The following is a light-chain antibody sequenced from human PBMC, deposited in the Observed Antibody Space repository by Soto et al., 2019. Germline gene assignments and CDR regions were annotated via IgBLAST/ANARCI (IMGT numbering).Light chain of an antibody. Sequence: DIRMTQSASTLSGSLGDRVTTTCRASQTISSWLAWYQQKTGKAPKLLIYKASTLKSGVPSRFSGSLYGTEFNLTISSLQPDDFATYYCQHYNSYSEAFGQGTKVDI. CDR3: QHYNSYSEA. CDR2: KAS. J-gene: IGKJ1*01. V-gene: IGKV1-5*03. CDR1: QTISSW.